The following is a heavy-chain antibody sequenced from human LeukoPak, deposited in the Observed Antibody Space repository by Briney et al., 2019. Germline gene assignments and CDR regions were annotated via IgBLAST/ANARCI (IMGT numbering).Heavy chain of an antibody. CDR1: GYTFTGYY. D-gene: IGHD3-22*01. CDR2: INPNSGGT. CDR3: ARPDSSGYYYDY. V-gene: IGHV1-2*02. J-gene: IGHJ4*02. Sequence: ASVKVSCKASGYTFTGYYMHWVRQAPGQGLEWMGWINPNSGGTNYAQKFQGRVTMTRDTSISTAYMELSRLRSDDTAVYYCARPDSSGYYYDYWGQGTLVTVSS.